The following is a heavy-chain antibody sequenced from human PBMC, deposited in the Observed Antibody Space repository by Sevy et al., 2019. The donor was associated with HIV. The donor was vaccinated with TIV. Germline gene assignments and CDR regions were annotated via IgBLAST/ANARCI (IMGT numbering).Heavy chain of an antibody. Sequence: GESLKISCKGSGYSFTSYWIGWVHQMPGKGLEWMGIIYPGDSDTRYSPSFQGQVTISADKSISTAYLQWSSLKASDTAMYYCASMYYYDSSGYYSQWGAFDIWGQGTMVTVSS. J-gene: IGHJ3*02. D-gene: IGHD3-22*01. CDR3: ASMYYYDSSGYYSQWGAFDI. V-gene: IGHV5-51*07. CDR2: IYPGDSDT. CDR1: GYSFTSYW.